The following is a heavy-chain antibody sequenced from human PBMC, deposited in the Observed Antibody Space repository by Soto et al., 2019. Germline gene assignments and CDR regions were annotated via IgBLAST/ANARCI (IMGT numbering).Heavy chain of an antibody. Sequence: EVQLLESGGGLVQPGGSLRLSCAASGFTFSSYAMSWVRQAPGKGLEWVSAISGSGGSTYYADSVKGRFTISRDNAKNTPELQMNSLRAEDTAVYYCAAGVLIGHYYYYHMDVWGKGTTVTGSS. CDR1: GFTFSSYA. J-gene: IGHJ6*03. CDR3: AAGVLIGHYYYYHMDV. D-gene: IGHD2-15*01. CDR2: ISGSGGST. V-gene: IGHV3-23*01.